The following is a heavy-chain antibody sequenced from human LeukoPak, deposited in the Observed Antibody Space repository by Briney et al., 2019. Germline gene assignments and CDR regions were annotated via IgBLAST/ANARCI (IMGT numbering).Heavy chain of an antibody. CDR3: AREGSYSSSSSAFDI. CDR2: INPSGGST. J-gene: IGHJ3*02. V-gene: IGHV1-46*01. CDR1: GYTFTSYD. D-gene: IGHD6-6*01. Sequence: GASVKVSCKASGYTFTSYDINWVRQAPGQGLEWMGIINPSGGSTSYAQKFQGRVTMTRDMSTSTVYMELSSLRSEDTAVYYCAREGSYSSSSSAFDIWGQGTMVTVSS.